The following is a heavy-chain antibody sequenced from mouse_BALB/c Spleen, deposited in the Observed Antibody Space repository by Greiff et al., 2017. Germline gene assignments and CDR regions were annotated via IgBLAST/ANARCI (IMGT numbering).Heavy chain of an antibody. CDR1: GYSFTGYY. Sequence: EVQLQQSGPELVKPGASVKISCKASGYSFTGYYMHWVKQSHVKSLEWIGRINPYNGATSYNQNFKDKASLTVDKSSSTAYMELHSLTSEDSAVYYCARVGGNYFDYWGQGTTLTVSS. CDR2: INPYNGAT. J-gene: IGHJ2*01. CDR3: ARVGGNYFDY. D-gene: IGHD3-1*01. V-gene: IGHV1-31*01.